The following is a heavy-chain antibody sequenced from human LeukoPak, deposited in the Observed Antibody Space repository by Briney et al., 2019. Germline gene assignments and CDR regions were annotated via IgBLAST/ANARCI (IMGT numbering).Heavy chain of an antibody. CDR1: GGSISSYY. CDR3: LYGGNSGDWVY. Sequence: PSETLSLTCTVSGGSISSYYWSWIRQPPGKGLEWIGYIYYSGSTNYNPSLKSRVTISVDTSKNQFSLNLRSVTAADTAVYYCLYGGNSGDWVYWGQGTLVTVSS. CDR2: IYYSGST. V-gene: IGHV4-59*12. J-gene: IGHJ4*02. D-gene: IGHD4-23*01.